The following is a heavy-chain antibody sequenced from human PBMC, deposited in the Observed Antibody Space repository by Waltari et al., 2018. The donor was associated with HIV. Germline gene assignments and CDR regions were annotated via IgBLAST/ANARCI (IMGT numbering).Heavy chain of an antibody. D-gene: IGHD3-10*01. CDR1: NFSVSGKH. Sequence: AESGGRLIQPGGSLGLSCTASNFSVSGKHVTWIRQAPGGSLEGVAVIYPDDTTHYADSGIGRFTISRAKSRTTVLLLMNGLFVDDTATYFCATGVRYYGPWGQGTRVTVSS. CDR2: IYPDDTT. CDR3: ATGVRYYGP. V-gene: IGHV3-53*01. J-gene: IGHJ5*02.